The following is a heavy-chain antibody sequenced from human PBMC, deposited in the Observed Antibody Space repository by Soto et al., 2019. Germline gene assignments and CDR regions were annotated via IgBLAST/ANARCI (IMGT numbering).Heavy chain of an antibody. CDR3: ARDRGRGGVFDY. CDR2: VYFSGST. V-gene: IGHV4-61*01. D-gene: IGHD3-10*01. J-gene: IGHJ4*02. Sequence: QVQLQESGPGVVKPSGTLSLICTVSGDSVSSGSHYWSWIRQPPGKGLEWIGHVYFSGSTDYSPSLRSRVTIAVDTSRNQSSLRLTSVSAADTALYYCARDRGRGGVFDYWGQGSLVTVSP. CDR1: GDSVSSGSHY.